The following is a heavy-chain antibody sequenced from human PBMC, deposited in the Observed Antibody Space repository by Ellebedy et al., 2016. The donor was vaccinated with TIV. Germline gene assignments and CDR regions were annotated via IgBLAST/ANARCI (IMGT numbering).Heavy chain of an antibody. CDR1: GYTFTSYG. CDR3: ARSRSSGWLHTPDY. J-gene: IGHJ4*02. D-gene: IGHD6-19*01. V-gene: IGHV1-46*04. CDR2: INPSGGST. Sequence: AASVKVSCKASGYTFTSYGISWVRQAPGQGLEWMGIINPSGGSTTYAQNLQGRVTMTRDTSTSTVYMELSSLTSEDTAVYYCARSRSSGWLHTPDYWGQGTLVIVSS.